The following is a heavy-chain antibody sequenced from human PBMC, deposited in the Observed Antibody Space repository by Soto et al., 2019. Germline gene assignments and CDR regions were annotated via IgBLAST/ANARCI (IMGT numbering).Heavy chain of an antibody. D-gene: IGHD5-18*01. V-gene: IGHV4-34*01. J-gene: IGHJ6*02. CDR3: ACIFSRGYGYGFYYYGMDV. Sequence: SSETLSLTCAVHGGSFSGYYWDWIRQPPGKGLEWIGEVNHGGTSNYNPSLKSRVTISVDTSKNQFSLKLTSVTAADTAVYYCACIFSRGYGYGFYYYGMDVWGQGTTVTVSS. CDR2: VNHGGTS. CDR1: GGSFSGYY.